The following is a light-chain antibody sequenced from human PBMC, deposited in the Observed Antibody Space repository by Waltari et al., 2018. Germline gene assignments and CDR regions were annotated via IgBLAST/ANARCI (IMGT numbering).Light chain of an antibody. J-gene: IGKJ1*01. Sequence: EIVLTQSPGSLSSSPGERVTLSCSASQSVSRALAWYQQKPGQAPRLLIFGASNRATGIPDRLSGSGSETDFSLTISRLEPEDFAVYYCQHYVRLPATFGRGTKVEIK. CDR1: QSVSRA. V-gene: IGKV3-20*01. CDR2: GAS. CDR3: QHYVRLPAT.